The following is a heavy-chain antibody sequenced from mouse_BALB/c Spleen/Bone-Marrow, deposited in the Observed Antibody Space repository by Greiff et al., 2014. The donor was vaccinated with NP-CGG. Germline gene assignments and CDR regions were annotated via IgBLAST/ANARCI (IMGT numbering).Heavy chain of an antibody. D-gene: IGHD1-1*01. CDR1: GFSLTSYG. J-gene: IGHJ4*01. CDR2: IWAGGST. V-gene: IGHV2-9*02. Sequence: QVHVKQSGPGLVAPSQSLSITCTVSGFSLTSYGVHWVRQPPGKGLEWLGVIWAGGSTNYNSALMSRLSISKDNSKSQVFLKINSLQTDDTAMYYCARDYGSSYYAMDYWGQGTSVTVSS. CDR3: ARDYGSSYYAMDY.